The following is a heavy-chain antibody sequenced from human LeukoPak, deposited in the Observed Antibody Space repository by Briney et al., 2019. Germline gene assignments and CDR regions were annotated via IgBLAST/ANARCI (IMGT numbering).Heavy chain of an antibody. J-gene: IGHJ6*03. CDR2: INRSGNT. CDR1: GEPFSGYY. Sequence: PSETLSLTCGVSGEPFSGYYWGWIRQPPGKGLELIGEINRSGNTDYNPSLKSRVSISIDTSKNQFSLKMISVTAADTAVYYCARVSDSSSPYYYYMDVWGKGTTVTVSS. D-gene: IGHD6-6*01. CDR3: ARVSDSSSPYYYYMDV. V-gene: IGHV4-34*01.